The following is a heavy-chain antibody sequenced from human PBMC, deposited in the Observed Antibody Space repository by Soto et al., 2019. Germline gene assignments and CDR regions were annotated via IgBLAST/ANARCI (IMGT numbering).Heavy chain of an antibody. CDR3: ARDGSYDLGTYYYYYMDV. J-gene: IGHJ6*03. D-gene: IGHD5-12*01. V-gene: IGHV3-33*01. Sequence: QVQLVESGGGVVQPGRSLRLSCAASGFTFSSYGMHWVRQAPGKGLEWVAVIWYDGSNKYYADSVKGRFTISRDNSKNTLYLQMNSLRAEDTAVYYCARDGSYDLGTYYYYYMDVWGKGTTVTVSS. CDR2: IWYDGSNK. CDR1: GFTFSSYG.